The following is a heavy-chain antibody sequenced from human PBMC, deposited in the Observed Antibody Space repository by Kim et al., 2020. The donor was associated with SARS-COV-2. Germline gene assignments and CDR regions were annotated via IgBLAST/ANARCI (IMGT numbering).Heavy chain of an antibody. J-gene: IGHJ4*02. D-gene: IGHD6-13*01. CDR3: ARALAAGTGC. V-gene: IGHV1-3*01. CDR2: ITAATGHA. Sequence: ASVKVSCKASGYTLSNYDIHWVRQAPGQGLDWMGGITAATGHAAYSRKFQGRVTITRDTSTNTAYVELTSLTSEDTAIYCCARALAAGTGCWGQGALVTVSS. CDR1: GYTLSNYD.